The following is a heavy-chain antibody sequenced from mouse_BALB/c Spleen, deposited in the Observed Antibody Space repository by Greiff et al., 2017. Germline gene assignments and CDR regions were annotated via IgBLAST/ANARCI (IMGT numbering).Heavy chain of an antibody. D-gene: IGHD2-4*01. Sequence: VQLQQSGAELVKPGASVKLSCKASGYTFTSYDINWVRQRPEQGLEWIGWIFPGDGSTKYNEKFKGKATLTTDKSSSTAYMQLKSLTSEDSAVYYCARDYDYDPFAYWGQGTLVTVSA. J-gene: IGHJ3*01. CDR2: IFPGDGST. CDR1: GYTFTSYD. V-gene: IGHV1-85*01. CDR3: ARDYDYDPFAY.